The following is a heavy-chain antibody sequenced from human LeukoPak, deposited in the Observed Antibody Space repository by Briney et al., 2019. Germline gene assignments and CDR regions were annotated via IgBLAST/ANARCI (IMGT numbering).Heavy chain of an antibody. Sequence: ASVKVSCKASGYTFTSYDINWVPQATGQGLEWMGWMNPNSGNTGYAQKFQGRVTMTRNTSISTAYMELSSLRSEDTAVYYCARGRGGFGGGIVEPLIDYWGQGTLVTVSS. CDR2: MNPNSGNT. J-gene: IGHJ4*02. CDR3: ARGRGGFGGGIVEPLIDY. D-gene: IGHD3-16*02. V-gene: IGHV1-8*01. CDR1: GYTFTSYD.